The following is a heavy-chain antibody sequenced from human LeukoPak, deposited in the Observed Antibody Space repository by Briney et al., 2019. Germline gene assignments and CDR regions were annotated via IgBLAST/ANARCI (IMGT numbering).Heavy chain of an antibody. V-gene: IGHV3-23*01. J-gene: IGHJ4*02. Sequence: GGSLRLSCAASGFTFSSYAMSWVRQAPGKGLEWVSVISGSGGSTYYADSVKGRFTISRDNSKNTLYLQMNSLRAEDSAVYYCAKRQCNGGSCFYIDYWGPGTLATVSS. D-gene: IGHD2-15*01. CDR1: GFTFSSYA. CDR3: AKRQCNGGSCFYIDY. CDR2: ISGSGGST.